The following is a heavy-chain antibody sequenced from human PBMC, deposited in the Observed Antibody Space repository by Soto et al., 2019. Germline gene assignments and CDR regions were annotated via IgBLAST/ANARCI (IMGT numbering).Heavy chain of an antibody. D-gene: IGHD6-13*01. CDR1: SGSISSSNW. V-gene: IGHV4-4*02. CDR2: IYHSGST. Sequence: QVQLQESGPGLVKPSGTLSLTCAVSSGSISSSNWWSWVRQPPGKGLEWIGEIYHSGSTNYNPSLKSRVTISVDKSKNQFSLKLSSVTAADTAVYYCARDGWGIGAAAGTDHGGRDYYYYMDVWGKGTTVTVSS. J-gene: IGHJ6*03. CDR3: ARDGWGIGAAAGTDHGGRDYYYYMDV.